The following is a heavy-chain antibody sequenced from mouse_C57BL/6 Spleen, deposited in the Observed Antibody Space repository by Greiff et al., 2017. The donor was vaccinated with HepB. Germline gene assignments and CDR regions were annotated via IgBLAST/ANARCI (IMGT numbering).Heavy chain of an antibody. D-gene: IGHD2-1*01. CDR2: IDPEDGDT. V-gene: IGHV14-1*01. Sequence: VQLQQSGAELVRPGASVKLSCTASGFNIKDYYMHWVKQRPEQGLEWIGRIDPEDGDTEYAPKFQGKATMTAETSSNTAYLQLSSLTSEDTAVYYCTTGGYGNYPYYFDYWGQGTTLTVSS. J-gene: IGHJ2*01. CDR1: GFNIKDYY. CDR3: TTGGYGNYPYYFDY.